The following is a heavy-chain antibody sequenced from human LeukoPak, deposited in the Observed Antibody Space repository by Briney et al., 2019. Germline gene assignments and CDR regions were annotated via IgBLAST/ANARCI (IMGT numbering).Heavy chain of an antibody. D-gene: IGHD6-13*01. CDR3: AKDLRAAADYYFDY. CDR2: ISTDGRDK. CDR1: RFIFSNYT. J-gene: IGHJ4*02. Sequence: PGRSLRLSCAASRFIFSNYTMHWVRQVPGKGLEWVAVISTDGRDKHYADSVKSRFTISRDNSDNTLYLQMNSLRAEDTAFYYFAKDLRAAADYYFDYWGQGTLVTVSS. V-gene: IGHV3-30*18.